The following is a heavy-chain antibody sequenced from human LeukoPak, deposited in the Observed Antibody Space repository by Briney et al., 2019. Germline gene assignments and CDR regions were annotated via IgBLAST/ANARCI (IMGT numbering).Heavy chain of an antibody. D-gene: IGHD2-2*01. J-gene: IGHJ5*02. CDR1: GFTFSNYA. CDR2: ISYDATNK. CDR3: ARRRRGAMANYYNWFDP. Sequence: GGSLRLSCAASGFTFSNYAIHWVRQAPGKGLEWVAVISYDATNKYADSVEGRFTISRDNSKNTLYLQMNSLRAQDTAVYYCARRRRGAMANYYNWFDPWGQGTLVTVSS. V-gene: IGHV3-30*04.